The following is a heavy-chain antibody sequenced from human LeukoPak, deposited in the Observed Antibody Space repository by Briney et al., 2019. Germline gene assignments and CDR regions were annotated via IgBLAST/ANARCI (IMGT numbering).Heavy chain of an antibody. J-gene: IGHJ3*02. CDR3: ARVVTTVTLGAFDI. D-gene: IGHD4-17*01. CDR2: IQDGSDK. Sequence: GGSLRLSCVASGFTFSSYCMSWVRQAPGKGLEWVANIQDGSDKYYVDSVKGRFTISRDNSKNTLYLQMNSLRAEDTAVYYCARVVTTVTLGAFDIWGQGTMVTVSS. V-gene: IGHV3-7*02. CDR1: GFTFSSYC.